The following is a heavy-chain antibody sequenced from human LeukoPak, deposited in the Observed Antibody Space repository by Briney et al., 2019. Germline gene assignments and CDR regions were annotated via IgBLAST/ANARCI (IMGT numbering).Heavy chain of an antibody. CDR1: RFTLSDHY. Sequence: GGSLRLSCAASRFTLSDHYMDWVRQAPGKGLEWVGRTRDKANSYSTEYAASVKGRFTISRDDSKNSMYLQMNSLKTEDTAVYYCAGAAYSSGHYYFHYWGQGALVTVSS. V-gene: IGHV3-72*01. J-gene: IGHJ4*02. CDR2: TRDKANSYST. D-gene: IGHD3-22*01. CDR3: AGAAYSSGHYYFHY.